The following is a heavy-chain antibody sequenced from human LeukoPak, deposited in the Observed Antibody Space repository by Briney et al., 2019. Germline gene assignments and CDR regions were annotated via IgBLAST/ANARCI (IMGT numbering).Heavy chain of an antibody. V-gene: IGHV3-23*01. CDR2: ITGTGSTT. CDR3: AKDGCNSQFDY. CDR1: GFTFSDYA. Sequence: GGSLRLSCAASGFTFSDYAMTWVRQAPGKGLEWVSAITGTGSTTYYADSVKGRFSFSRDNSKNTVFLQMNSLRVEDTAIYYCAKDGCNSQFDYWGQGTLVTVSS. J-gene: IGHJ4*02. D-gene: IGHD5-24*01.